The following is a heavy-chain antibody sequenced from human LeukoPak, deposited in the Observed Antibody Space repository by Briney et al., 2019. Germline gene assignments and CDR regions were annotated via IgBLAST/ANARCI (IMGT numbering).Heavy chain of an antibody. CDR1: GYTFTGYY. V-gene: IGHV1-2*02. CDR2: INPNSGGT. D-gene: IGHD1-7*01. Sequence: ASVKVSCKASGYTFTGYYMHWVQQAPGQGLEWMGWINPNSGGTNYAQKFQGRVTMTRDTSISTAYMELSRLRSDDTAVYYCARIHGYNWNYSYWGQGTLVTVSS. J-gene: IGHJ4*02. CDR3: ARIHGYNWNYSY.